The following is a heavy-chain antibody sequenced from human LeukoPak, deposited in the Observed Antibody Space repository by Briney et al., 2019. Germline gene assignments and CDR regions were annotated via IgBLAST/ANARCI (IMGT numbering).Heavy chain of an antibody. CDR1: GFTFSSYG. CDR3: AREGAPKVAFDI. CDR2: ISYDGSNK. V-gene: IGHV3-30*03. J-gene: IGHJ3*02. D-gene: IGHD3-16*01. Sequence: GSLRLSCAASGFTFSSYGMHWVRQAPGKGLEWVAVISYDGSNKYYADSVKGRFTISRDNSKNTLYLQMNSLRAEDTAVYYCAREGAPKVAFDIWGQGTMVTVSS.